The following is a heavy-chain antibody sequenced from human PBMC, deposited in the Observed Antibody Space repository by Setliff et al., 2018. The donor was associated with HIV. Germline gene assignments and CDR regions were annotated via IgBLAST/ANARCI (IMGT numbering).Heavy chain of an antibody. D-gene: IGHD4-17*01. Sequence: SETLSLTCAVSGYFISSGYYWGWIRQPPGKGLEWIGSLSHVGGTYYNPSLKSRVTISIDTSMNQFSLRLTSVTAADTAVYYCARQLTTLDYFDYWGWGTLVTVSS. J-gene: IGHJ4*02. CDR3: ARQLTTLDYFDY. V-gene: IGHV4-38-2*01. CDR1: GYFISSGYY. CDR2: LSHVGGT.